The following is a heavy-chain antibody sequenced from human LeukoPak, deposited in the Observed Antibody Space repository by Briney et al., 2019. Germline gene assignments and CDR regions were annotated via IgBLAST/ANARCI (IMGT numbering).Heavy chain of an antibody. CDR3: ARDWEGGLYYMDV. J-gene: IGHJ6*03. CDR2: ISAYNGNT. CDR1: GGTFSSYA. V-gene: IGHV1-18*01. D-gene: IGHD1-26*01. Sequence: ASVKVSCKASGGTFSSYAISWVRQAPGQGLEWMGWISAYNGNTNYAQKLQGRVTMTTDTSTSTAYMELRSLRSDDTAVYYCARDWEGGLYYMDVWGKGTTVTISS.